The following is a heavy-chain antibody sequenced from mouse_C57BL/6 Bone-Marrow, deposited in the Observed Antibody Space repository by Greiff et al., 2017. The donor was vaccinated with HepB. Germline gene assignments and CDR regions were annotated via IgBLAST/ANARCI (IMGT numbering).Heavy chain of an antibody. CDR1: GYTFTDYY. D-gene: IGHD2-3*01. CDR2: INPNNGGT. CDR3: YDSLFDY. J-gene: IGHJ2*01. V-gene: IGHV1-26*01. Sequence: VQLQQSGPELVKPGASVKISCKASGYTFTDYYMNWVKQSHGKGLEWIGDINPNNGGTSYNQKFKGKATLTVDKSSSTAYMELRSLTSEDSAVYCCYDSLFDYWGQGTTLTVSS.